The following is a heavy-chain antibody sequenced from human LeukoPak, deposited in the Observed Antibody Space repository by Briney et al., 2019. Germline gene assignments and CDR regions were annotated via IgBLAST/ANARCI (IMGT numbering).Heavy chain of an antibody. V-gene: IGHV3-33*07. CDR3: PRDFGGA. CDR2: IRSDGSSK. Sequence: GGSLRLSCAASGFTFSGYGLYSVRQAPGKGLEWVALIRSDGSSKNYVESVKGRFTISRDASKKTVYLQMNSLRAEDTAVYYCPRDFGGAWGQGTLVTVSS. CDR1: GFTFSGYG. J-gene: IGHJ5*02. D-gene: IGHD3-10*01.